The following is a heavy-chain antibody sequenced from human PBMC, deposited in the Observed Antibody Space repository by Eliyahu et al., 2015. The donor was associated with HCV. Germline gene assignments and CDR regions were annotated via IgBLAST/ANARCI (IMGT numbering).Heavy chain of an antibody. J-gene: IGHJ4*02. CDR2: IYYSGST. Sequence: QVQLQESGPGLVKXSQTLXLTCTVSGXSXXSGGYYWSWIRQHXGKGLEWIGYIYYSGSTYYNPSLKSRVTISVDTSKNQFSLKLSSVTAADTAVYYCSRGRYYFDYWGQGTLVTVSS. CDR1: GXSXXSGGYY. CDR3: SRGRYYFDY. V-gene: IGHV4-31*03. D-gene: IGHD2-15*01.